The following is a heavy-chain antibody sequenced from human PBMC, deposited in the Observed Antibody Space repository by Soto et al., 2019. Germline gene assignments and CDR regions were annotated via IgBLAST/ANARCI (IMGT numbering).Heavy chain of an antibody. D-gene: IGHD3-9*01. J-gene: IGHJ4*02. CDR1: GGSFSGYY. CDR3: ARDDILTGFDY. V-gene: IGHV4-34*01. Sequence: QVQLQQWGAGLLKPSETLSLTCAVYGGSFSGYYWSWIRQPPGKGLEWIGEINHSGSTNYNPSLKSRVTISVDTSKTQFSLKLSSVTAADTAVYYCARDDILTGFDYWGQGTLVTVSS. CDR2: INHSGST.